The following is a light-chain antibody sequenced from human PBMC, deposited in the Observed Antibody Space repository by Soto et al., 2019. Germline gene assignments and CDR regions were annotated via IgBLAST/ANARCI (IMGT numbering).Light chain of an antibody. Sequence: QSALNQPRSVSGSPGQAVTISCTGTSSDVGGYNYVSWYQHHPGKAPKLMIYDVSKRPSGVPDRFSGSKSGNTATLTISGLQAEDEADYHCSSYAGTYSLVFGTGTKLTVL. CDR3: SSYAGTYSLV. J-gene: IGLJ1*01. CDR1: SSDVGGYNY. V-gene: IGLV2-11*01. CDR2: DVS.